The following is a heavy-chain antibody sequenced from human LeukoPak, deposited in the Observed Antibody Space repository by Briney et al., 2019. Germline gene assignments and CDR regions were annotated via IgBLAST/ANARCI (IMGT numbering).Heavy chain of an antibody. CDR1: GLTFSSYG. CDR3: ATDLGYSYGGDY. Sequence: GGSLRLSCAASGLTFSSYGMHWVRQAPGKGPEWVAVIWYDGSNKYYADSVKGRFTISRDNSKNTLYLQMNSLRAEDTAVYYCATDLGYSYGGDYWGQGTLVTVSS. D-gene: IGHD5-18*01. J-gene: IGHJ4*02. CDR2: IWYDGSNK. V-gene: IGHV3-33*01.